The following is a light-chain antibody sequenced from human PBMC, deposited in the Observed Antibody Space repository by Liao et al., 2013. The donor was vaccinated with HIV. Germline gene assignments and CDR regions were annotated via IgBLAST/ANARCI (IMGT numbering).Light chain of an antibody. V-gene: IGLV3-21*01. J-gene: IGLJ1*01. CDR1: NIGSKS. CDR3: QAWDSSTGV. CDR2: YDS. Sequence: SYVLTQPPSVSVAPGKTATVTCGGSNIGSKSVHWYRQKPGQAPVLVIYYDSDRPSGIPERFSGSQSGSTATLTISGTQTLDEADYYCQAWDSSTGVFGTGTKVTVL.